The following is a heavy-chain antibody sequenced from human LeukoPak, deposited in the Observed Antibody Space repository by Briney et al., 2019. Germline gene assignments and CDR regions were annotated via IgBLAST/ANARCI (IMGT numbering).Heavy chain of an antibody. CDR3: ARRYSGSYSKREPFDY. V-gene: IGHV4-39*07. Sequence: SVTLSLTCTVSGGSISSSSYYWGWIRQPPGKGLEWIGSIYYSGSTYYNPSLKSRVTISVDTSKNQFSLKLSSVTAADTAVYYCARRYSGSYSKREPFDYWGQGTLVTVSS. D-gene: IGHD1-26*01. CDR2: IYYSGST. CDR1: GGSISSSSYY. J-gene: IGHJ4*02.